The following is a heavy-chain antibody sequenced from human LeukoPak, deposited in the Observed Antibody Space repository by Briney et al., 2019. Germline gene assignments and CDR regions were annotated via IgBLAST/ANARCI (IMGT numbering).Heavy chain of an antibody. CDR2: IYYSGST. J-gene: IGHJ3*02. CDR1: GFTFSSYN. Sequence: GSLRLSCAASGFTFSSYNMNWVRQAPGKGLEWIGSIYYSGSTYYSPSLKSRVTISVDTSKNQFSLNLSSVTAADTAVYYCARHVSRYDFWSAGIVGDAFDIWGQGTMVTVSS. V-gene: IGHV4-39*01. CDR3: ARHVSRYDFWSAGIVGDAFDI. D-gene: IGHD3-3*01.